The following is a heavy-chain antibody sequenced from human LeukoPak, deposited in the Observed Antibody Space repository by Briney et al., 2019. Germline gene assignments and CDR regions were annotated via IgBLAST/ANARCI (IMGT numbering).Heavy chain of an antibody. D-gene: IGHD4-17*01. CDR2: INHSGYT. CDR3: TRMTTGHDY. Sequence: SETLSLTCAVSGVSFDDYYWSWVRQTPGKGLEWLGEINHSGYTNDSPSLKSRVTLSIDTSRKQFSLNLKSVTVADAGIYYCTRMTTGHDYWDQGTLVTVSS. J-gene: IGHJ4*02. CDR1: GVSFDDYY. V-gene: IGHV4-34*01.